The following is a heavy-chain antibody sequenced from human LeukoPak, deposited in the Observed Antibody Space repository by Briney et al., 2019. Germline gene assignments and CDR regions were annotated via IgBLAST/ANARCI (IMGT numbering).Heavy chain of an antibody. V-gene: IGHV3-30*18. CDR3: AKSHFHYGDYVGLDY. CDR2: ISYDGSDK. D-gene: IGHD4-17*01. J-gene: IGHJ4*02. Sequence: PGGSLRLSCAASGFTFSGYGMHWVRQAPGKGLEWVAVISYDGSDKYYADPVKGRFTISRDNSKNTLYLQMNSLRAEDTAVYYCAKSHFHYGDYVGLDYWGQGTLVTVSS. CDR1: GFTFSGYG.